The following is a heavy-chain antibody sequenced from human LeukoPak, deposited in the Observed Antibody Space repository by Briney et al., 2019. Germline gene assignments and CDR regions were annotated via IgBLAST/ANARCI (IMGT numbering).Heavy chain of an antibody. D-gene: IGHD3-10*01. Sequence: AGGSLRLSCAASGFTFSSYSMNWVRQAPGKGLEWVSSISSSSSYIYYADSVKGRFTISRDNAKNSLYLQMNNLRAEDTAVYYCARVTMVRGVNYFDYWGQGTLVTVSS. CDR3: ARVTMVRGVNYFDY. J-gene: IGHJ4*02. V-gene: IGHV3-21*01. CDR2: ISSSSSYI. CDR1: GFTFSSYS.